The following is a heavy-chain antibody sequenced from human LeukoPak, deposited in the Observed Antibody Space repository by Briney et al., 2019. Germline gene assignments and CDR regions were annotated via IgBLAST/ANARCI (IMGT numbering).Heavy chain of an antibody. Sequence: RSSETLSLTCTVSGGSITSYYWSWIRQPPGKGLEWLGYFYYRGSTKYNPSHKSRVTISVDTSKNQFSLRLSSVTAADTAVYYCARDGRYCSDTSCYRGQFDYWGQGTLVTVSS. CDR3: ARDGRYCSDTSCYRGQFDY. CDR2: FYYRGST. CDR1: GGSITSYY. D-gene: IGHD2-2*02. J-gene: IGHJ4*02. V-gene: IGHV4-59*01.